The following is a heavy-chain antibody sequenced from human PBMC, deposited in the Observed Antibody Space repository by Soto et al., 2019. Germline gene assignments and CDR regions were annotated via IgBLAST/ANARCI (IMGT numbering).Heavy chain of an antibody. CDR2: IYFTGGT. V-gene: IGHV4-30-4*08. D-gene: IGHD7-27*01. CDR1: GGSISSGAYY. Sequence: QVQLHESGPGLVKPSQTLSLTCTVSGGSISSGAYYWSWIRQHPGKGLEWIGYIYFTGGTSYNPSLKSRVSISLDTSKSQFSLKLSSVTAADTAVYYCIRDGRYGWGQDYWGQGTLVTVSS. CDR3: IRDGRYGWGQDY. J-gene: IGHJ4*02.